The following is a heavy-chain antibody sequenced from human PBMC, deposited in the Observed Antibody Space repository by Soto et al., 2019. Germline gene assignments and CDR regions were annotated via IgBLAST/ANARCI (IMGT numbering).Heavy chain of an antibody. CDR3: AKGKVVPGSDAFDG. J-gene: IGHJ3*01. CDR1: GFTFSSYG. Sequence: QVQLVESGGGVVQPGRSLRLSCAASGFTFSSYGMHWVRQAPGKGLEWVAVISYDGSNKYYAESVKGRFTISRDNSKNTLYLKKNSLRAEDTAVYYCAKGKVVPGSDAFDGWGQGTMVTVSS. D-gene: IGHD2-2*01. CDR2: ISYDGSNK. V-gene: IGHV3-30*18.